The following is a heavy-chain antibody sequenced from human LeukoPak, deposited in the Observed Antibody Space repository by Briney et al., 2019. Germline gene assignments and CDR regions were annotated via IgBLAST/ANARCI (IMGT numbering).Heavy chain of an antibody. CDR2: IYASGNT. CDR1: GGSISSYY. J-gene: IGHJ4*02. V-gene: IGHV4-4*07. Sequence: SETLSLTCTVSGGSISSYYWSWVRQPAGKGLEWIGRIYASGNTNYNPTLKGRVTMTVDTSKNQFSLNLSSVTAADTAVYYCARGRGSSWYYFDSWGQGTLVTVSS. D-gene: IGHD6-13*01. CDR3: ARGRGSSWYYFDS.